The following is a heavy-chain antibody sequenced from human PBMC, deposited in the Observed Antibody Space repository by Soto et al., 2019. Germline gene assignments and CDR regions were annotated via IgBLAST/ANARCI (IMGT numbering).Heavy chain of an antibody. J-gene: IGHJ3*02. Sequence: PGGSLRLSCAASGFTFSDYYMTWIRQAPGKGLEWVSYISTSSSYTNYADSVKGRFTISRDNAKNSLYLQMNSLRAEDTAVYYCARASSGYDRPDIWGQGTMVTVSS. CDR3: ARASSGYDRPDI. CDR1: GFTFSDYY. V-gene: IGHV3-11*05. CDR2: ISTSSSYT. D-gene: IGHD5-12*01.